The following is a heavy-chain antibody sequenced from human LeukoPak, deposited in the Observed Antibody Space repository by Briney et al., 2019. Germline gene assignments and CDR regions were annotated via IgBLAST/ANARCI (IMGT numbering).Heavy chain of an antibody. Sequence: GASVKVSCKASGYTFTGYYMHWVRQAPRQGLEWMGWINPNSGGTNYAQKFQGRVTMTRDTSISTAYMELSRLRSDDTAVYYCARDPGSYGVPDGYWGQGTLVTVSS. CDR1: GYTFTGYY. CDR3: ARDPGSYGVPDGY. CDR2: INPNSGGT. D-gene: IGHD5-18*01. V-gene: IGHV1-2*02. J-gene: IGHJ4*02.